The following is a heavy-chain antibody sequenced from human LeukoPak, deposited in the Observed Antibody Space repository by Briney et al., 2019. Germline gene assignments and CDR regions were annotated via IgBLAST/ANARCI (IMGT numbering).Heavy chain of an antibody. CDR2: ITGSAKTT. Sequence: QPGGSLRLSCAASGFTFSSYAMSWVRQAPGKGLEWVSSITGSAKTTYYADSVKGRFTISRDNSRNTVDLQLTSLRAEDTATYYCTKEDRQLVCAYWGQGTLVTVSS. CDR3: TKEDRQLVCAY. CDR1: GFTFSSYA. V-gene: IGHV3-23*01. D-gene: IGHD5-18*01. J-gene: IGHJ4*02.